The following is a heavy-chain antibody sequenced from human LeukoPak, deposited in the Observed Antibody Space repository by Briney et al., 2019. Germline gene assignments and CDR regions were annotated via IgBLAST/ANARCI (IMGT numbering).Heavy chain of an antibody. Sequence: GGSLRLSCAVSGFPFSSNAIHWVRQAPGKGLEWVAVMSHDGNFKYYADSVKGRVTISRDNSMSTFFLQMNSLTTEDTAVYYCARDGGNPATKLDSWGQGTLVTVSS. V-gene: IGHV3-30*14. J-gene: IGHJ4*02. CDR1: GFPFSSNA. CDR3: ARDGGNPATKLDS. D-gene: IGHD2-15*01. CDR2: MSHDGNFK.